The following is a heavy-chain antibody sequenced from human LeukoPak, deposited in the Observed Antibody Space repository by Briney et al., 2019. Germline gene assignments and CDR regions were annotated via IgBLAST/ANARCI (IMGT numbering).Heavy chain of an antibody. CDR3: AKDPIPYSSRGNWFDP. CDR1: GFTFDDYA. CDR2: ISWSSGSI. V-gene: IGHV3-9*01. D-gene: IGHD6-13*01. J-gene: IGHJ5*02. Sequence: PGGSLRLSCAASGFTFDDYAMHWVRQAPGKGLEWVSGISWSSGSIGYADSVKGRFTISRDNAKNSLYLQMNSLRAEDTALYYCAKDPIPYSSRGNWFDPWGQGTLVTVSS.